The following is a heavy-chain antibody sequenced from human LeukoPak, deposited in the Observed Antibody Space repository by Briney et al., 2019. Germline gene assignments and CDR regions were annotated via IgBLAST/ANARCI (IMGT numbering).Heavy chain of an antibody. CDR2: ISGSGGST. CDR1: GFTFSSYA. D-gene: IGHD5-12*01. Sequence: GGSLRLSCAASGFTFSSYAMSWVRQAPGKGLEWASAISGSGGSTYYADSVKGRFTISRDNSKNTLYLQMNSLRAEDTAVYYCARNENSGWGYFDYWGQGTLVTVSS. CDR3: ARNENSGWGYFDY. J-gene: IGHJ4*02. V-gene: IGHV3-23*01.